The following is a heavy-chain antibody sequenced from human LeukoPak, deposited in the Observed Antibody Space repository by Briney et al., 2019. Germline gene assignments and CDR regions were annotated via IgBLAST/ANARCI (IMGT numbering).Heavy chain of an antibody. V-gene: IGHV3-23*01. D-gene: IGHD3-22*01. J-gene: IGHJ4*02. CDR2: ISGSGGST. Sequence: PGGSLRHSCAASGFTFSSYAMSWVRQAPGKGLEWVSAISGSGGSTYYADSVKGRSTISRDNSKNTLYLQMNSLRAEDTAVYYCATGSTMIVVLPFDYWGQGTLVTVSS. CDR1: GFTFSSYA. CDR3: ATGSTMIVVLPFDY.